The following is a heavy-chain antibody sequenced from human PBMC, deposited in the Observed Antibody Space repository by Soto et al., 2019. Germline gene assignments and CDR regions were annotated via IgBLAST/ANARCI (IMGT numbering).Heavy chain of an antibody. CDR2: VYWDEDK. CDR1: GCSLTMRGLG. CDR3: EYTDWEIRNWFDP. D-gene: IGHD3-9*01. Sequence: QITLTESGPPLVQPTQTLRLTCSCSGCSLTMRGLGVAWFSQPPGKALEWLTVVYWDEDKRYSPLLKTSITVTKDHSKNQVVLSMTNLDPVNTGTFYCEYTDWEIRNWFDPWGQGIHVTVSS. J-gene: IGHJ5*02. V-gene: IGHV2-5*02.